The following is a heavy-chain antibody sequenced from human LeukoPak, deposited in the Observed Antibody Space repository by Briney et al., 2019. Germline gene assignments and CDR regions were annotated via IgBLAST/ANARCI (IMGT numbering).Heavy chain of an antibody. V-gene: IGHV1-18*04. CDR1: GYTLTTYG. CDR2: ISGSNGNT. D-gene: IGHD3-10*01. J-gene: IGHJ4*02. Sequence: ASVKVSCKTSGYTLTTYGISWVRQAPGQGLEWMGWISGSNGNTKYAQKVQGRVTMTTDTSTTTAYMEVRSLRSDDTAVYYCARDRDRMVQGVTALFDYWGQGTLVTASS. CDR3: ARDRDRMVQGVTALFDY.